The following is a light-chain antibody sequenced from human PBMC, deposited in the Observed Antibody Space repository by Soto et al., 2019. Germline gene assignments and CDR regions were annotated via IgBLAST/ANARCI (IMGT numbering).Light chain of an antibody. CDR2: GAS. V-gene: IGKV3-20*01. CDR1: QSVSSSY. Sequence: EIVLTQSPGTLSLSPGERATLSCRASQSVSSSYLAWYQQKPGQAPRLLIYGASSRATGIPDRFSGSGSGTDFTLTISRLEPVDFAVYYCHQYGSSPPYTFGQGTKLEIK. CDR3: HQYGSSPPYT. J-gene: IGKJ2*01.